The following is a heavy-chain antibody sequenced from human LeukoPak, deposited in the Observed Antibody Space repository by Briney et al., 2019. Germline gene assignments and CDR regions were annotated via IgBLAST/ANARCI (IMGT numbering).Heavy chain of an antibody. D-gene: IGHD6-13*01. CDR2: IYSGGST. Sequence: PGGSLRLSCAASGFTVSSNYMSWVRQAPGKGLEWVSVIYSGGSTYYADSVKGRFTISRDNSKNTLYLQMNSLRAEDTAVYYCATVFKQQLVLDYWGQGTLVTVSS. CDR3: ATVFKQQLVLDY. J-gene: IGHJ4*02. V-gene: IGHV3-53*01. CDR1: GFTVSSNY.